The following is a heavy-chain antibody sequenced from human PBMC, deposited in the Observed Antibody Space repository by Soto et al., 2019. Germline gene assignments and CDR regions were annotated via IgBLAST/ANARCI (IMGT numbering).Heavy chain of an antibody. J-gene: IGHJ6*02. V-gene: IGHV4-39*01. Sequence: SDTRSLTCTVSGCSIRSSSYYWGWIRQPPGKGLEWIGSIYYSGSTYYNPSLKSRVTISVDTSKNQFSLKLSSVTAADTAVYYCARHGTEQLAYYGMDVWGQGTTVT. D-gene: IGHD6-13*01. CDR1: GCSIRSSSYY. CDR2: IYYSGST. CDR3: ARHGTEQLAYYGMDV.